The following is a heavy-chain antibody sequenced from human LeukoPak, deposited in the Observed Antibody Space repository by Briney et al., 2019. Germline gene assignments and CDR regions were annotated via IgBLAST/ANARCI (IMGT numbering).Heavy chain of an antibody. J-gene: IGHJ6*03. D-gene: IGHD3-10*01. Sequence: PGGSLRLSCAASGFTFSSYGMHWVRQAPGKGLEWVAFIRYDGSNKYYADSVKGRFTISRDNSKNTLYLQMNSLRAEDTAVYYCAKVGYYGSGGRLGREYYYYYMDVWGKGTTVTISS. V-gene: IGHV3-30*02. CDR1: GFTFSSYG. CDR3: AKVGYYGSGGRLGREYYYYYMDV. CDR2: IRYDGSNK.